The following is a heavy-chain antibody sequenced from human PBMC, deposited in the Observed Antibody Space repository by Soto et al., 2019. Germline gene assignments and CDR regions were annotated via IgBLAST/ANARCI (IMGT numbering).Heavy chain of an antibody. CDR2: IIPIFGTA. Sequence: QVQLVQSGAEVKKRGSSVKVSCKASGGTFSSYAISWVRQAPGQGLEWMGGIIPIFGTANYAQKFQGRVTITSDESTSTAYMELSSLRSEDTAVYYCARGSKYYYDSSGFSTGYYYYGMDVWGQGTTVTVSS. V-gene: IGHV1-69*05. CDR1: GGTFSSYA. CDR3: ARGSKYYYDSSGFSTGYYYYGMDV. J-gene: IGHJ6*02. D-gene: IGHD3-22*01.